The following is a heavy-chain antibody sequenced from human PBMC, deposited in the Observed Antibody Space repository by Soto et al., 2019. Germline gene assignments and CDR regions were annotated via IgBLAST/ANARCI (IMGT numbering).Heavy chain of an antibody. CDR2: IYWDDDK. Sequence: QITLKESGPTLVKPTQTLTLTCTFSGFSLSTSGVGVGWIRQPPGKALEWLALIYWDDDKRYSPSMNSRLTXTXXTSNNQVGLTMTNMDPVDTATYYCAHSRPPRLLDHWGQGTLVTVSS. D-gene: IGHD6-6*01. J-gene: IGHJ4*02. CDR3: AHSRPPRLLDH. CDR1: GFSLSTSGVG. V-gene: IGHV2-5*02.